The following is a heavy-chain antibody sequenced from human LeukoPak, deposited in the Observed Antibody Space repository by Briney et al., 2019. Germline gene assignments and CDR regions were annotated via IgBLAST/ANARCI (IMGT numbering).Heavy chain of an antibody. CDR2: IYHTGTT. J-gene: IGHJ4*02. V-gene: IGHV4-30-2*01. CDR3: ARDGSGEQLVYFDC. D-gene: IGHD6-6*01. CDR1: DGSISSGGYY. Sequence: PSETLSLTCGVSDGSISSGGYYWSWIRQPPGKGLKWIGYIYHTGTTHYNPSLKSRVTISVDRSKNQFSLKVTSVTAADTAVYYCARDGSGEQLVYFDCWGQGTLVTVSS.